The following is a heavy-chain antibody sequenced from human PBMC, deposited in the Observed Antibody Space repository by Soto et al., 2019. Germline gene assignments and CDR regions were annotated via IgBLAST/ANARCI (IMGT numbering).Heavy chain of an antibody. Sequence: QVQLVQSGAEVKEPGSSVRVSCKASGGTFYNFIMNWVRQTPGQGLEWMGGIVPMLGTPTYAEKFKGRVTISATGSTSTMYMEVTSLRSEDTAIYDCARNGTYSSSLSQYSGMDVWGQGTTVTVSS. CDR3: ARNGTYSSSLSQYSGMDV. CDR2: IVPMLGTP. CDR1: GGTFYNFI. V-gene: IGHV1-69*01. J-gene: IGHJ6*02. D-gene: IGHD1-26*01.